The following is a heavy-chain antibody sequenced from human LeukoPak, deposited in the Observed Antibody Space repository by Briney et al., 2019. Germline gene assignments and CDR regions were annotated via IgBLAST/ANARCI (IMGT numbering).Heavy chain of an antibody. CDR1: GGSISSYY. CDR3: ARGGYSSGWYVFDY. Sequence: PSETLSLTCTVSGGSISSYYGSWIRQPPGKGLEGIGYIYYSGSTNYNPSLRSRVTISVHTSKNQFSLKLSSVTAADTAVYYCARGGYSSGWYVFDYWGQGTLVTVSS. D-gene: IGHD6-19*01. CDR2: IYYSGST. J-gene: IGHJ4*02. V-gene: IGHV4-59*01.